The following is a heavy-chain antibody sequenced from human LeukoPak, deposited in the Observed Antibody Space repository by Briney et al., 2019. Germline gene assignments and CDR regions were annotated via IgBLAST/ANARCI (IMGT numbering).Heavy chain of an antibody. CDR1: GFTVSSNY. CDR3: ARDGYSGYDAQDY. CDR2: IYSGGST. J-gene: IGHJ4*02. D-gene: IGHD5-12*01. V-gene: IGHV3-53*01. Sequence: GGSLRLSCAASGFTVSSNYMSWVRQAPGKGLEWVSVIYSGGSTYYADSVKGRFTISRDNSKNTLYLQMNSLRAEDTAVYYCARDGYSGYDAQDYWGQGTLVTVSS.